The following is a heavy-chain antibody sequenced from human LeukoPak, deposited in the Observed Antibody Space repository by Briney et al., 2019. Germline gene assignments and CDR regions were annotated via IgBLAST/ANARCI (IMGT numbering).Heavy chain of an antibody. J-gene: IGHJ4*02. D-gene: IGHD3-16*01. CDR1: GFTFSSYG. Sequence: PGRSLRLSCAASGFTFSSYGMHWVRQAPGKGLEWVAVISYDRSNKYYADSVKGRFTISRDNSKNTLYLQMNSLRAEDTAVYYCAKAMTGYVWGSPNYWGQGTLVTVSS. CDR3: AKAMTGYVWGSPNY. CDR2: ISYDRSNK. V-gene: IGHV3-30*18.